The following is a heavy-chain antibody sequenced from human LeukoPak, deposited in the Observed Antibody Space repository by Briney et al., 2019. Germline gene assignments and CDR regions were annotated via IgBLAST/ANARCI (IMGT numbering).Heavy chain of an antibody. CDR3: ARWGSRFDY. CDR1: GFTFTSYS. D-gene: IGHD2-21*01. Sequence: GGSLRLSCAASGFTFTSYSMNWVRQAPGKGLEWVSTISGGGGSTYYADSVKGRFTISRDNSKNTLYLQMNSLRAEDTAVYYCARWGSRFDYWGQGTLDTVSS. CDR2: ISGGGGST. J-gene: IGHJ4*02. V-gene: IGHV3-23*01.